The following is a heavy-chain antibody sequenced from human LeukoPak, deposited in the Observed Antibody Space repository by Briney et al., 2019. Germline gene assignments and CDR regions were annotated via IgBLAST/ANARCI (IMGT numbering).Heavy chain of an antibody. D-gene: IGHD6-13*01. J-gene: IGHJ5*02. V-gene: IGHV4-61*02. CDR2: IYTSGST. Sequence: KPSETLSLTCTVSGGSISSGSYYWSWIRQPAGKGLEWIGRIYTSGSTNYNPSLKSRVTISVDTSKNQFSLKLSSVTAADTALYYCARAYSSSWYWNWFDPWGQGTLVTVSS. CDR3: ARAYSSSWYWNWFDP. CDR1: GGSISSGSYY.